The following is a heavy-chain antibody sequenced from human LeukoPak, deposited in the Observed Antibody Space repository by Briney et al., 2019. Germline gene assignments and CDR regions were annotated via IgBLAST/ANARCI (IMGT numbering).Heavy chain of an antibody. CDR1: AYTFSGYY. V-gene: IGHV1-2*02. CDR3: ARGEGDSSSWPLNY. Sequence: GASVKVSCKASAYTFSGYYMHWVRQAPGQGLEWMGWINPNSGGTKYAQQFQGRVTMTRDTSISTTYMELSRLTSDDTAVYYCARGEGDSSSWPLNYWGQGTLVPVSS. J-gene: IGHJ4*02. D-gene: IGHD6-13*01. CDR2: INPNSGGT.